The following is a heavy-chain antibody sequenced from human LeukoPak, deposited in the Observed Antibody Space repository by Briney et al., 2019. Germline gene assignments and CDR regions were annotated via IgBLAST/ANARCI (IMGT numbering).Heavy chain of an antibody. CDR3: ARGNDIVVVPAAWNWFDP. V-gene: IGHV1-8*01. J-gene: IGHJ5*02. D-gene: IGHD2-2*01. Sequence: ASVKVSCKTSGYTFTSYDINWVRQATGQGLEWMGWMNPNSGNTGYAQKFQGRVTMTRNTSISTAYMELSSLRSEDTAVYYCARGNDIVVVPAAWNWFDPWGQGTLVTVSS. CDR2: MNPNSGNT. CDR1: GYTFTSYD.